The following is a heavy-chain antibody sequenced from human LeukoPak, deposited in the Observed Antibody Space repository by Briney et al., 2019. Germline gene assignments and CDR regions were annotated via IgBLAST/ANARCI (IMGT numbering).Heavy chain of an antibody. J-gene: IGHJ4*02. Sequence: QPGGSLRLPCAASGITFSSYSMSWVRQAPGKGLEWVSYISSSSGTIYYADSVKGRFTVSRDNAKNSLYLQMNSLRDEDTAVYFCAGRLGRLDYWGQGTLVTVSS. D-gene: IGHD3-9*01. CDR3: AGRLGRLDY. CDR2: ISSSSGTI. V-gene: IGHV3-48*02. CDR1: GITFSSYS.